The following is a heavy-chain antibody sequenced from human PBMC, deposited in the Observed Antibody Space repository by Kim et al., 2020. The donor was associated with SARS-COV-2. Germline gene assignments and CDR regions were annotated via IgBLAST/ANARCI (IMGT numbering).Heavy chain of an antibody. D-gene: IGHD3-3*01. CDR1: GYSFTSYW. V-gene: IGHV5-51*01. CDR3: ARFMSEQGTIFGVVIPSNYYYYYMDV. J-gene: IGHJ6*03. Sequence: GESLKISCKGSGYSFTSYWIGWVRQMPGKGLEWMGIIYPGDSDTRYSPSFQGQVTISADKSISTAYLQWSSLKASDTAMYYCARFMSEQGTIFGVVIPSNYYYYYMDVWGKGTTVTVSS. CDR2: IYPGDSDT.